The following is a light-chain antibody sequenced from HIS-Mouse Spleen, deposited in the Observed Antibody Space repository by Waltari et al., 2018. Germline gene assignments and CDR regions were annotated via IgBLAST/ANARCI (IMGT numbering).Light chain of an antibody. CDR1: SSDVGGYNY. V-gene: IGLV2-11*01. CDR3: CSYAGSYTLV. J-gene: IGLJ2*01. CDR2: DAS. Sequence: QSALTQPRSVSGSPGQSVTISCTGTSSDVGGYNYVSWYQQHPGKAPKLVIYDASKRPSGVPDRFSGYKSGNTASLTISGLQAEDEADYYCCSYAGSYTLVFGGGTKLTVL.